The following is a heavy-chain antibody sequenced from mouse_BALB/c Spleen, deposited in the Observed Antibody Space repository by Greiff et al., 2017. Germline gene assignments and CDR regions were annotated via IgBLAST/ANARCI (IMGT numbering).Heavy chain of an antibody. J-gene: IGHJ2*01. CDR1: GFTFSSFG. CDR2: ISSGSSTI. CDR3: ARSDYDYDGEYFDY. D-gene: IGHD2-4*01. Sequence: EVKVVESGGGLVQPGGSRKLSCAASGFTFSSFGMHWVRQAPEKGLEWVAYISSGSSTIYYADTVKGRFTISRDNPKNTLFLQMTSLRSEDTAMYYCARSDYDYDGEYFDYWGQGTTLTVSS. V-gene: IGHV5-17*02.